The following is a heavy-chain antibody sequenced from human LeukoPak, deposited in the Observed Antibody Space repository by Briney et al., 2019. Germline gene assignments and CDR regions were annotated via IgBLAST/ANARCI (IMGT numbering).Heavy chain of an antibody. CDR2: MNPNSGNT. D-gene: IGHD3-3*01. Sequence: ASMKVSCKASGYTFTSYDINWVRQATGQGLEWMGWMNPNSGNTGYAQKFQGRVTMTRNTSISTAYMELSSLRSEDTAVYYCARGRLDDFWSGYLDGMDVWGQGTTVTVSS. V-gene: IGHV1-8*01. CDR1: GYTFTSYD. J-gene: IGHJ6*02. CDR3: ARGRLDDFWSGYLDGMDV.